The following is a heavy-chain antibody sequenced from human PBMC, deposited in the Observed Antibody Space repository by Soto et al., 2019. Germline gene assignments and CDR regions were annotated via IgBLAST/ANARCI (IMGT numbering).Heavy chain of an antibody. CDR1: GFTFSSYW. Sequence: GGALTLSCAASGFTFSSYWIHWVRQAPGKGLVWVSRINSDGSSTSYADSVKGRFTISRDNAKNTLYLQMNSLRAEDTAVYYCARELFIAGFDYWGQGALVTVSS. CDR3: ARELFIAGFDY. D-gene: IGHD6-13*01. V-gene: IGHV3-74*01. CDR2: INSDGSST. J-gene: IGHJ4*02.